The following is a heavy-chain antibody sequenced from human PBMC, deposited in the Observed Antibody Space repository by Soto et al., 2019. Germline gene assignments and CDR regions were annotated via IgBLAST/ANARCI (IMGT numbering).Heavy chain of an antibody. J-gene: IGHJ5*02. D-gene: IGHD3-22*01. CDR1: GGSISSSSYH. V-gene: IGHV4-39*02. Sequence: PSETLSLTCTVSGGSISSSSYHWGWIRQPPGKGLEWIGNIYYSGSTYYNPSLKSRFTISRDNAKNSLYLQMNSLRAEDTAVYYCARAKYYYDSHTGGWFDPWGQGTLVTVSS. CDR2: IYYSGST. CDR3: ARAKYYYDSHTGGWFDP.